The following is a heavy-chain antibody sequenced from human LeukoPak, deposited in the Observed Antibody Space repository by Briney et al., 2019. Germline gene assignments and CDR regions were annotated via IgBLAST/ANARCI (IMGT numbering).Heavy chain of an antibody. CDR2: IYYIGSP. D-gene: IGHD2-2*01. V-gene: IGHV4-39*01. Sequence: SETLSLTCTVSGGSITTNTDYWGWGRQPPGKGVEWIVSIYYIGSPYYSPSLKTRVTISVDTSKNQFSLKLTSVTAADTAVYYCARHPRYCSSNSCYGPDAFDIWGQGTMVTVSS. CDR1: GGSITTNTDY. J-gene: IGHJ3*02. CDR3: ARHPRYCSSNSCYGPDAFDI.